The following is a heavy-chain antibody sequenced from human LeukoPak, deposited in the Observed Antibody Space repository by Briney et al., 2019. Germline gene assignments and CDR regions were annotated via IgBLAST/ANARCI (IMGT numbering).Heavy chain of an antibody. Sequence: SETLSLTCTVSGGSISSSSYYWGWIRRPPGKGLEWIGSIYYSGSTYYNPSLKSRVTISVDTSKNQFSQKLSSVTAADTAVYYCASHYCSSTSCYKEDAFDIWGQGTMVTVSS. V-gene: IGHV4-39*01. CDR3: ASHYCSSTSCYKEDAFDI. CDR2: IYYSGST. D-gene: IGHD2-2*02. CDR1: GGSISSSSYY. J-gene: IGHJ3*02.